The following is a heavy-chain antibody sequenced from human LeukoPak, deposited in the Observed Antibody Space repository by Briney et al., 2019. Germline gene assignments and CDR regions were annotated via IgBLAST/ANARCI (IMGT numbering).Heavy chain of an antibody. CDR3: AGGGVSMIVPIL. CDR1: GFTVSSSQ. V-gene: IGHV3-53*01. Sequence: GGSLRLSCVASGFTVSSSQMTWVRQAPGKGLEWVSVLYSGGSTYYADSVKGRFTISRDNSKNTLYLQMKSLRAEDTAVYYCAGGGVSMIVPILWGQGTLVTVSS. J-gene: IGHJ4*02. CDR2: LYSGGST. D-gene: IGHD3-22*01.